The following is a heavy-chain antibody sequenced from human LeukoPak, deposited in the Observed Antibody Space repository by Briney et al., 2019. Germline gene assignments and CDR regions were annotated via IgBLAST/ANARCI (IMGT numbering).Heavy chain of an antibody. Sequence: PSQTLSLTCSVSGGSITSCGYYWSWVPQHPGKGLEWIGYNYRSGTTLYNPSLKSRVTMLVDTSKNQFSLRLNSVTAADTAVYYCARGKFGELFYFEYWGQGTLVTVSS. CDR3: ARGKFGELFYFEY. D-gene: IGHD3-10*01. V-gene: IGHV4-31*03. J-gene: IGHJ4*02. CDR1: GGSITSCGYY. CDR2: NYRSGTT.